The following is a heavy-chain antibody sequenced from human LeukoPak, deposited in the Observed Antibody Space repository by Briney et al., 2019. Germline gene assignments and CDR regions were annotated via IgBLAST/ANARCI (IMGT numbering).Heavy chain of an antibody. CDR3: ARTSSSWEYYYYGMDV. J-gene: IGHJ6*04. V-gene: IGHV1-18*04. CDR2: ISAYNGNT. Sequence: ASVKVSCKASGYTFTSYGISWLRQAPGQALEWIGWISAYNGNTNYAQKLQRRVTMTTDTSTSTAYMELRSLRSDDTAVYYCARTSSSWEYYYYGMDVWGKGTTVSVSS. D-gene: IGHD6-13*01. CDR1: GYTFTSYG.